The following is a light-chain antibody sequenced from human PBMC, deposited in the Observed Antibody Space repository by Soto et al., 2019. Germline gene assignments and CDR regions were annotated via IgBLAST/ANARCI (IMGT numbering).Light chain of an antibody. CDR3: CSFSGTYHWV. CDR2: DVT. V-gene: IGLV2-11*01. CDR1: SSDVGGYNY. J-gene: IGLJ3*02. Sequence: QSVLTQPRSVCGSPGQSVTISCTGTSSDVGGYNYVSWYQQLPGKAPKLMIYDVTKRPSGVPDRFSGSKSGNTASLTISGLQAEDEADYHCCSFSGTYHWVFGGGTKLTVL.